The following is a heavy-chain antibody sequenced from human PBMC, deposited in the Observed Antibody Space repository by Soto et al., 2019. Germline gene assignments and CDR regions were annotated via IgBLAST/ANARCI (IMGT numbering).Heavy chain of an antibody. CDR3: ATSAYRSLSINWFGP. Sequence: SETMSLTCSVSAGSVDRVNHYWSWIRQPPAKGLAWIGYIYNGGRTFYTASLKSRVKIVADKSRNQLYLRLSSVTATDTAVSFCATSAYRSLSINWFGPWGQGALVTASS. CDR1: AGSVDRVNHY. CDR2: IYNGGRT. V-gene: IGHV4-30-4*08. D-gene: IGHD6-6*01. J-gene: IGHJ5*02.